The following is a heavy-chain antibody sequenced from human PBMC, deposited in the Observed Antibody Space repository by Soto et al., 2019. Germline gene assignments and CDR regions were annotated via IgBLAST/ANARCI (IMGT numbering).Heavy chain of an antibody. CDR2: ISGSGGST. D-gene: IGHD6-19*01. J-gene: IGHJ4*02. V-gene: IGHV3-23*01. CDR1: GFTFSSYA. CDR3: AKGSGGFPQQWLAYYFDF. Sequence: PGGSLRLSCAASGFTFSSYAMSWVRQAPGKGLEWVSAISGSGGSTYYADSVKGRFTISRDNSKNTLYLQMNSLRAEDTAVYYCAKGSGGFPQQWLAYYFDFGGQGTLVPVSS.